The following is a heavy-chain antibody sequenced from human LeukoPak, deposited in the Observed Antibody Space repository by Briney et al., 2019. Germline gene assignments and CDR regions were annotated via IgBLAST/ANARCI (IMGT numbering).Heavy chain of an antibody. CDR2: ISSSGSTI. D-gene: IGHD6-19*01. Sequence: GGSLRLSCAASGFTFSDYYMSWIRQAPGKGLEWVSYISSSGSTIYYADSVKGRFTISRDNSKNTLYLQMNSLRAEDTAVYYCARDRVRQWLENSDYYYGMDVWGQGTTVTVSS. CDR3: ARDRVRQWLENSDYYYGMDV. V-gene: IGHV3-11*04. J-gene: IGHJ6*02. CDR1: GFTFSDYY.